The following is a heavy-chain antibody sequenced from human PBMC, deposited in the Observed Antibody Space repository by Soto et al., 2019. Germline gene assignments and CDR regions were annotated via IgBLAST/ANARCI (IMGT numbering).Heavy chain of an antibody. CDR1: GGTFSGYA. CDR3: ERDPRRNNGTKPSEDSPQ. Sequence: QAQLMQSGAEVKKPGSSVKVSCKASGGTFSGYAINWVRQAPGQGLQWMGVIIPLLGITDYGQKFQGNITIAADATMGQDYMDERGMRYEDTAVYYCERDPRRNNGTKPSEDSPQRGQGTLASVS. J-gene: IGHJ1*01. V-gene: IGHV1-69*01. D-gene: IGHD1-1*01. CDR2: IIPLLGIT.